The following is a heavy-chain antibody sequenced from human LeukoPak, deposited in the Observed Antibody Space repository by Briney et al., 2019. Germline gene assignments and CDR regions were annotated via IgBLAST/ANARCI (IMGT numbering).Heavy chain of an antibody. V-gene: IGHV3-21*01. CDR1: GFTFTSYT. Sequence: GGSLRLSCAASGFTFTSYTMNWVRQAPGKGLEWVSFISSSSISIYYADSVKGRFTISRDNAKNSLYLQMNSLRAEDTAVYYCARAGPSSSWHQFDYWGQGTLVTVSS. D-gene: IGHD6-13*01. CDR3: ARAGPSSSWHQFDY. J-gene: IGHJ4*02. CDR2: ISSSSISI.